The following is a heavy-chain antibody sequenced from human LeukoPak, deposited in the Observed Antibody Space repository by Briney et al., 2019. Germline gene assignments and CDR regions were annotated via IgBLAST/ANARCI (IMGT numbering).Heavy chain of an antibody. D-gene: IGHD5-18*01. J-gene: IGHJ4*02. V-gene: IGHV4-34*01. CDR2: INHSGST. Sequence: SETLSLTCAVYGGSLSGYYWSWIRQPPGKGLEWIGEINHSGSTNYNPSLKSRVTISVDTSKNQFSLKLSSVTAADTAVYYCARDRGVYSYGYIRYFDYWGQGTLVTVSS. CDR3: ARDRGVYSYGYIRYFDY. CDR1: GGSLSGYY.